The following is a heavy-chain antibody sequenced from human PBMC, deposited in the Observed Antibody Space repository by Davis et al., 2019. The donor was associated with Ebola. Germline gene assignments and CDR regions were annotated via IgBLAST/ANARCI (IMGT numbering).Heavy chain of an antibody. CDR2: IKSKNDDGTA. CDR1: GFTFNNAW. D-gene: IGHD6-13*01. Sequence: GESLKISCAASGFTFNNAWMSWVRQAPGKGLEWIGRIKSKNDDGTAEYAAPVKGRFTISRDDSKNTLFLHMSSLKTEDTAVYSCATDATAAGYFAYWGQGSLVTVSS. V-gene: IGHV3-15*01. J-gene: IGHJ4*02. CDR3: ATDATAAGYFAY.